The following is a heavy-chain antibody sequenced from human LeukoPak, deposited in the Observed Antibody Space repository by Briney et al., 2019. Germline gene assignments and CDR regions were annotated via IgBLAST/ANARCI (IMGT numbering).Heavy chain of an antibody. CDR1: GGSIRSSTYY. D-gene: IGHD3-22*01. V-gene: IGHV4-39*01. Sequence: SETLSLTCTVSGGSIRSSTYYWGWIRQPPGKGLEWVGSIYYGGNTYYNPSLNSRLTISVDTSKNQFSLNLSSLTAADTALYFCARHDRSGPYNAFDFLGQGTMVTVSS. CDR3: ARHDRSGPYNAFDF. J-gene: IGHJ3*01. CDR2: IYYGGNT.